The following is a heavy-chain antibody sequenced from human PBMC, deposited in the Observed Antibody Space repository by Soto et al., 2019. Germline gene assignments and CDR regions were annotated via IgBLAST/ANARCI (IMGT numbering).Heavy chain of an antibody. CDR3: AVYGSSSDLDYVGS. D-gene: IGHD6-6*01. CDR1: GDSFINYW. J-gene: IGHJ4*02. Sequence: GGALKISCNAAGDSFINYWIGWVRQMPGKGLEWMGIIYPGDSETKYSPSSQGQVTTSADRSISTAYLRWSNLKASDSGMYYCAVYGSSSDLDYVGSWGQGTLVPVSP. V-gene: IGHV5-51*01. CDR2: IYPGDSET.